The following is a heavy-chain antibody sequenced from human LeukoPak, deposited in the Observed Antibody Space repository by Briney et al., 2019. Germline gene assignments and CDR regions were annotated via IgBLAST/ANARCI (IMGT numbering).Heavy chain of an antibody. Sequence: PGASVKVSCKVSGYTLTELSMHWVRQAPGKGLEWMGGFDPEDGETIYAQKFQGRVTMTEDTSTDTAYIELSSLRSEDTAVYYCATGGSSSFSEWFDPWGQGTLVTVSS. D-gene: IGHD6-6*01. CDR1: GYTLTELS. J-gene: IGHJ5*02. V-gene: IGHV1-24*01. CDR3: ATGGSSSFSEWFDP. CDR2: FDPEDGET.